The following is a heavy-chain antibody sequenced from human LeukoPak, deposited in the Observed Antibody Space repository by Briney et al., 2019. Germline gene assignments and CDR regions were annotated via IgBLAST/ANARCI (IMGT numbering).Heavy chain of an antibody. J-gene: IGHJ6*03. CDR2: IYHSGST. CDR1: GYSISSGYY. Sequence: PSETLSLTCAVSGYSISSGYYWGWIRQPPGKGLEWIGSIYHSGSTYYNPSLKSRVTISVDTSKNQFSLKLSSVTAADTAVYYCARLGQIQTSYYYYYYMDVWGKGTTVTVSS. V-gene: IGHV4-38-2*01. D-gene: IGHD5-18*01. CDR3: ARLGQIQTSYYYYYYMDV.